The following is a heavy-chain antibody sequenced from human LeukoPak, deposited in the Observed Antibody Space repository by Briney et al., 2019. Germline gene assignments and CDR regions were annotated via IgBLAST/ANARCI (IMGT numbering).Heavy chain of an antibody. Sequence: PGGSLRLSCAASGFTFSSYAMSWFRQAPGKGLEWVSAISGSGGTTYDADSVKGRFTISRDNSKNTLYLQMNSLRAEDTAVYYCAKDLWYYASGSPDWGQGTLVTVSS. CDR1: GFTFSSYA. D-gene: IGHD3-10*01. CDR3: AKDLWYYASGSPD. CDR2: ISGSGGTT. V-gene: IGHV3-23*01. J-gene: IGHJ4*02.